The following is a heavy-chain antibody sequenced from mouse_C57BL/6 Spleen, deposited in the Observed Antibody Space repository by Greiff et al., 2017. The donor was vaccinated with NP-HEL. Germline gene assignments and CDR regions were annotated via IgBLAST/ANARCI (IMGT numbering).Heavy chain of an antibody. CDR1: GYTFTSYW. Sequence: QVQLQQPGAELVMPGASVKLSCKASGYTFTSYWMHWVKQRPGQGLEWIGEIDPSDSYTNYNQKFKGKSTLTVDKSSSTAYMQLSSLTSEDSAVYYCARRHYGSSLYYFDYWGQGTTLTVSS. J-gene: IGHJ2*01. V-gene: IGHV1-69*01. CDR3: ARRHYGSSLYYFDY. D-gene: IGHD1-1*01. CDR2: IDPSDSYT.